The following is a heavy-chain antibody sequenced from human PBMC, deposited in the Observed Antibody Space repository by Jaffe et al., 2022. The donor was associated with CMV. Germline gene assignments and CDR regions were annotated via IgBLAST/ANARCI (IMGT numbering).Heavy chain of an antibody. V-gene: IGHV4-39*01. CDR3: ARIVRDGYNQIDY. CDR1: GGSISSSSYS. CDR2: IHYGGNS. Sequence: QLRLQESGPGLVKPSETLSLTCTVSGGSISSSSYSWGWIRQPPGKGLDWIATIHYGGNSYYSPSLRSRVTIAADTSKNQFSLKLSSVTAADTAVYYCARIVRDGYNQIDYWGRGTLVTVSS. D-gene: IGHD5-12*01. J-gene: IGHJ4*02.